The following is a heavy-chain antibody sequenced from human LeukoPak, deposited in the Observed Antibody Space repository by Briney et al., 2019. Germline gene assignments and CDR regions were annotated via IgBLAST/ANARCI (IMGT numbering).Heavy chain of an antibody. Sequence: PSETLSLTCTVSGGSISSYYWNWIRQPPGKGLEWIGSISYSGSTNYNPSLESRVTISVDTSKNQISLKLSSVTAADTTVYCCARAPERWYSYGSYTFYYMDVWGKGTTVTVSS. CDR2: ISYSGST. CDR1: GGSISSYY. CDR3: ARAPERWYSYGSYTFYYMDV. V-gene: IGHV4-59*01. J-gene: IGHJ6*03. D-gene: IGHD5-18*01.